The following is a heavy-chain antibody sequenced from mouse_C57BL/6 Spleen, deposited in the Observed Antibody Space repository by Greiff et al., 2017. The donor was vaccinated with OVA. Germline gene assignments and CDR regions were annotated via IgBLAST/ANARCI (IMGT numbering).Heavy chain of an antibody. V-gene: IGHV7-3*01. CDR2: IRNKANGYTT. CDR1: GFTFTDYY. J-gene: IGHJ1*03. Sequence: DVKLVESGGGLVQPGGSLSLSCAASGFTFTDYYMSWVRQPPGKALEWLGFIRNKANGYTTEYSASVKGRFTISRANSQSILYLQRNALRAEDSATYYSASPTYSADWYFDVWGTGTTVTVSS. D-gene: IGHD2-12*01. CDR3: ASPTYSADWYFDV.